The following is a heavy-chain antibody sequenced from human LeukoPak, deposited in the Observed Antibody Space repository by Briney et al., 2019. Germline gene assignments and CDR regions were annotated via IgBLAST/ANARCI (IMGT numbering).Heavy chain of an antibody. Sequence: ASVTVSCKASGYTFTSYDINWVRQAPGQGLEWMGWMNPNSGNTGYAQKFQGRVTMTRNTSISTAYMELSSLRSEDTAVYYCARGLYYYDSSGYSDYYYYGMDVWGQGTTVTVSS. CDR1: GYTFTSYD. V-gene: IGHV1-8*01. J-gene: IGHJ6*02. D-gene: IGHD3-22*01. CDR3: ARGLYYYDSSGYSDYYYYGMDV. CDR2: MNPNSGNT.